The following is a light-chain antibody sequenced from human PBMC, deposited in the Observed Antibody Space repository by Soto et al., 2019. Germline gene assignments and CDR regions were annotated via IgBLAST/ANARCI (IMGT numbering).Light chain of an antibody. CDR2: DAS. CDR3: QQDNSYSPWT. V-gene: IGKV1-5*01. J-gene: IGKJ1*01. CDR1: QSISSW. Sequence: DIQMTQSPSTLSASVGDRVTITCRASQSISSWLAWYQQKPGKAPKLLIYDASSLESGVPSRFSGRGSGTEFTLTISSLQPDDFATYYCQQDNSYSPWTFGQGTKVEIK.